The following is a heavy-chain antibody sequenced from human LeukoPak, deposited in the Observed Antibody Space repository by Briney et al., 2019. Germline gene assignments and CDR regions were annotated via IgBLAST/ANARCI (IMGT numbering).Heavy chain of an antibody. CDR2: MNPNSGNT. CDR3: AREQSYYYDSSGYRWFDP. J-gene: IGHJ5*02. V-gene: IGHV1-8*01. Sequence: GASVKVSCKASGYTFTSYDINWVRQATGQGLEWMGWMNPNSGNTGYAQKFQGRVTMTRNTSISTAYMELSSLRSEDRAVYYCAREQSYYYDSSGYRWFDPWGRGTLVTVSS. D-gene: IGHD3-22*01. CDR1: GYTFTSYD.